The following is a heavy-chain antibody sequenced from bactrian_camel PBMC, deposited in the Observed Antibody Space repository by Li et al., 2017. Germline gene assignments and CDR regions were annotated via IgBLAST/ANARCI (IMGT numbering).Heavy chain of an antibody. CDR3: ATGRQKPYGTCPNFQH. V-gene: IGHV3S1*01. Sequence: HVQLVESGGGSVQAGGSLRLSCAVTGYNIDIACMRWFRRAPGQEREGVAAIDAGDGSTYYLNSVEGRFTISHDNAKNTLYLQMNSLKSEDSATYYCATGRQKPYGTCPNFQHWGKGTQVTVS. CDR2: IDAGDGST. CDR1: GYNIDIAC. D-gene: IGHD6*01. J-gene: IGHJ4*01.